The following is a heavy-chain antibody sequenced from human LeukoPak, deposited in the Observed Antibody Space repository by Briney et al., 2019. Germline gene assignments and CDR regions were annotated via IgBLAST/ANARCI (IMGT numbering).Heavy chain of an antibody. Sequence: PGGSLRLSCAASGFTFSSYWMHWVRQAPGKGLVWVSRINSDGRSTNYADSVKGRFTTSRDNTKNTLYLQMNSLRAEDTAVYYCSRGGFYSNVHFDYWGQGTLVTVSS. J-gene: IGHJ4*02. CDR3: SRGGFYSNVHFDY. CDR1: GFTFSSYW. D-gene: IGHD2-15*01. CDR2: INSDGRST. V-gene: IGHV3-74*01.